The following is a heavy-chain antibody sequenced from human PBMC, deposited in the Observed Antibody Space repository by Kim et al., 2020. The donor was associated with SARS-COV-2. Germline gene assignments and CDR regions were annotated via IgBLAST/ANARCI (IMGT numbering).Heavy chain of an antibody. D-gene: IGHD2-2*01. CDR2: IYSAGTT. CDR3: AREISTGWAGCYFDL. Sequence: GGSLRLSCAASGLTVSSSYMGWVRQAPGKGLEWVSLIYSAGTTYYADSVKNRFIVSRDSSKNTLYLHMNDLGVEDTAVYYCAREISTGWAGCYFDLWCLG. CDR1: GLTVSSSY. V-gene: IGHV3-66*01. J-gene: IGHJ2*01.